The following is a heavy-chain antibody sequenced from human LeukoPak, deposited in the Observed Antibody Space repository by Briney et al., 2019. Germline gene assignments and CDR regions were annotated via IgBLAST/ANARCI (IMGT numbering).Heavy chain of an antibody. D-gene: IGHD6-19*01. CDR1: GAVFSSYD. Sequence: AVRLSCNSAGAVFSSYDISWERQGPAQWLELMGGSIPIFGTAMCAQKLQSRVTITAEESTSTAYMELSSLRSEDTAVYYCARDLWVAVAGTPRNYYYYYGMDVWGQGTTVTVSS. V-gene: IGHV1-69*01. J-gene: IGHJ6*02. CDR2: SIPIFGTA. CDR3: ARDLWVAVAGTPRNYYYYYGMDV.